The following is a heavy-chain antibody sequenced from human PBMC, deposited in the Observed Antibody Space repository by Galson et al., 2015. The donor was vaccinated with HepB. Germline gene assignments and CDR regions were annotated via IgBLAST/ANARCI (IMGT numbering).Heavy chain of an antibody. CDR2: IIPIFGTA. CDR1: GGTFSSYA. D-gene: IGHD6-13*01. J-gene: IGHJ3*02. CDR3: ARDLNDPGYSSSIAFDI. Sequence: QSGAEVKKPGPSVKVSCKASGGTFSSYAISWVRQAPGQGLEWIGGIIPIFGTANYAQKFQGGVTITADESTSTAYMELSSLRSEDTAVYYCARDLNDPGYSSSIAFDIWGQGTMVTVSS. V-gene: IGHV1-69*13.